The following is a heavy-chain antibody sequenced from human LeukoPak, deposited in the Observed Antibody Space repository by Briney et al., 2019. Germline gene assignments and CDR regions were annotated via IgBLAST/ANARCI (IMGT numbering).Heavy chain of an antibody. J-gene: IGHJ6*03. CDR3: ARDLRFGGYYYYYMDV. D-gene: IGHD3-10*01. V-gene: IGHV1-2*06. Sequence: ASVKVSCKASGYTFTGYYMHWVRQAPGQGLEWMGRINPNSGGTNYAQKFQGRVTMTRDTSISTAYMELSGLRSDDTAVYYCARDLRFGGYYYYYMDVWGKGTTVTVSS. CDR2: INPNSGGT. CDR1: GYTFTGYY.